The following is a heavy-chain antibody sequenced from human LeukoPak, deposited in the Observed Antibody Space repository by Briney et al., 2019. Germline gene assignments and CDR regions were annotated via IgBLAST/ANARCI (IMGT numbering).Heavy chain of an antibody. V-gene: IGHV4-39*01. D-gene: IGHD3-10*01. CDR3: ASILRSSSGYYFDY. CDR2: IYYSGST. CDR1: GGSMSSSSYY. Sequence: SETLSLSCTVSGGSMSSSSYYWGWIRQPPGKGLEWIGSIYYSGSTYYNPSLKSRVTISVDTSKNQFSLKLSSVTAADTAVYYCASILRSSSGYYFDYWGQGTLVTVSS. J-gene: IGHJ4*02.